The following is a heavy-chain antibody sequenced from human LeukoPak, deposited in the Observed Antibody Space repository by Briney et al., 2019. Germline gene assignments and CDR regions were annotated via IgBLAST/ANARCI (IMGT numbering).Heavy chain of an antibody. Sequence: GGSLRLSCAVSGLTFSNYWMHWVRQAPGKGLVWVSRISNDGTSTSYADSVKGRFTISRDNAKNTLYLQMNSLRGEDTAVYYCARDPLLDFWSGYLDYWGQGTLVTVSS. CDR2: ISNDGTST. CDR3: ARDPLLDFWSGYLDY. D-gene: IGHD3-3*01. CDR1: GLTFSNYW. V-gene: IGHV3-74*01. J-gene: IGHJ4*02.